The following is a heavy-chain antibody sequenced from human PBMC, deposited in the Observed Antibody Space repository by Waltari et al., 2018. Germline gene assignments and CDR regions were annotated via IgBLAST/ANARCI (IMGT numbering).Heavy chain of an antibody. CDR3: ARHGVYQLPHYYYGMDV. CDR1: GFTFSSYA. Sequence: EVQLLESGGGLVQPGGSLRLPCAASGFTFSSYAMSWVGQAPGQGLEWVSAISGIGGSTYYADSVKGRFTISRDNSKNTLYLQMNSLRSDDTAVYYCARHGVYQLPHYYYGMDVWGQGTTVTVSS. J-gene: IGHJ6*02. CDR2: ISGIGGST. V-gene: IGHV3-23*01. D-gene: IGHD2-2*01.